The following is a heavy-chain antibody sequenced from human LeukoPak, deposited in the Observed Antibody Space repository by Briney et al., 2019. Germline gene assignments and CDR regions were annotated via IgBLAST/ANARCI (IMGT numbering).Heavy chain of an antibody. V-gene: IGHV1-2*04. CDR3: ARAGKGSGYDLSPDNWFDP. D-gene: IGHD5-12*01. CDR1: GYTFTGYY. J-gene: IGHJ5*02. CDR2: INPNSGGT. Sequence: ASVKVSCKASGYTFTGYYMHRVRQAPGQGLEWMGWINPNSGGTNYAQKFQGWVTMTRDTSISTAYMELSRLRSDDTAVYYCARAGKGSGYDLSPDNWFDPWGQGTLVTVSS.